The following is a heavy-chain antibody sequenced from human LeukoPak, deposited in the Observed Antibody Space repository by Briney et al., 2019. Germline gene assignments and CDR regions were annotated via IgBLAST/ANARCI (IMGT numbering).Heavy chain of an antibody. CDR3: ARGGHDYYDRSGYYYMSAFDI. Sequence: GGSLRLSCAASGFTLSSYGIHWVRQAPGKGLEWVAVIWYDGTNRYYVDSVRGQFTISRDNSKNTLYLQMNSLRAEDTAVYYCARGGHDYYDRSGYYYMSAFDIWGQGTMVTVSS. J-gene: IGHJ3*02. CDR1: GFTLSSYG. V-gene: IGHV3-33*01. D-gene: IGHD3-22*01. CDR2: IWYDGTNR.